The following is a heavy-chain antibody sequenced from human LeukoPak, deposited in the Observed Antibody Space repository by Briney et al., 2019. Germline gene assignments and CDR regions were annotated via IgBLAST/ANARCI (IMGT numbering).Heavy chain of an antibody. CDR1: GFTFSSYG. J-gene: IGHJ4*02. CDR3: ANENYYGSGSYPDY. D-gene: IGHD3-10*01. Sequence: GGSLRLSCAASGFTFSSYGIHWVRQAPGKGLEWVALISYDGSNKYYADSVKGQFTISRDNSKNTLYLQMNSLRAEDTAVYYCANENYYGSGSYPDYWGQGTLVTVSS. CDR2: ISYDGSNK. V-gene: IGHV3-30*18.